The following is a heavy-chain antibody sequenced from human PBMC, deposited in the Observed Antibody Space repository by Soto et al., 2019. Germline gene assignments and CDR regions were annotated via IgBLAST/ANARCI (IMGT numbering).Heavy chain of an antibody. V-gene: IGHV3-30*03. CDR1: GFTFSSHG. D-gene: IGHD1-26*01. J-gene: IGHJ1*01. CDR3: ASRVPHGTYGAPYFQH. CDR2: ISFDGTNK. Sequence: QVQLVESGGGVVQPEKSLRISCAASGFTFSSHGMHWVRQAPGKGLEWVAVISFDGTNKYYADSVKGRFTISRDNSKNTLYLQMNSLRAEDTAVYYCASRVPHGTYGAPYFQHWGQGTLVTVS.